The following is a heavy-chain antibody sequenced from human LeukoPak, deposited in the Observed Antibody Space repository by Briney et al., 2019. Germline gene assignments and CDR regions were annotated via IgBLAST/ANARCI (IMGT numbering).Heavy chain of an antibody. CDR2: ISHDESNT. V-gene: IGHV3-30*04. J-gene: IGHJ4*02. CDR1: GFTFSSHA. Sequence: PGGSLRLSCAASGFTFSSHAIHWVRQAPGKGLEWVAIISHDESNTYYADSVKGRFTISRDNSKNALYLQMNSLRAEDTALYYCAREFAFHYFDYWGQGTLVTVSS. CDR3: AREFAFHYFDY.